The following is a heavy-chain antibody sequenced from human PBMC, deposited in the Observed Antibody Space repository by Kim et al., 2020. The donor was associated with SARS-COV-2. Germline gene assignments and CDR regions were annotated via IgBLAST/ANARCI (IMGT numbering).Heavy chain of an antibody. D-gene: IGHD3-10*01. CDR3: ARDWSYYYGSGVGAVGDDAFDI. V-gene: IGHV1-3*01. Sequence: ASVKVSCKASGYTFTSYAMHWVRQAPGQRLEWMGWINAGNGNTKYSQKFQGRVTITRDTSASTAYMELSSLRSEDTAVYYCARDWSYYYGSGVGAVGDDAFDIWGQGTMVTVSS. CDR1: GYTFTSYA. J-gene: IGHJ3*02. CDR2: INAGNGNT.